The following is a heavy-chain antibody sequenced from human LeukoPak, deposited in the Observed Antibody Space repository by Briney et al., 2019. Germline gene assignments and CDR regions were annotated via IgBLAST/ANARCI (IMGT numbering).Heavy chain of an antibody. V-gene: IGHV3-48*01. J-gene: IGHJ5*02. CDR3: ARDTHIVATITTWFDP. CDR2: ISSGSSTI. Sequence: PGGSLRLSCAASGFTFSSYSMNWVRQAPGKGLEWVSYISSGSSTIYYADSVKGRFTISRDNAKNSLYLQMNSLRAEDTAVYYCARDTHIVATITTWFDPWGQGTLVTVSS. CDR1: GFTFSSYS. D-gene: IGHD5-12*01.